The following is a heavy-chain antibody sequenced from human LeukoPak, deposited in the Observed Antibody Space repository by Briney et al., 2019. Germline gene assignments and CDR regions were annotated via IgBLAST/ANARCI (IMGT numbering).Heavy chain of an antibody. V-gene: IGHV3-30-3*01. D-gene: IGHD3-10*01. CDR2: ISYDGSNK. Sequence: GRSLRLSCAASGFTFSSYAMHWVRQAPGKGLEWVAVISYDGSNKNYADSVKGRFTISRDNSKNTLYLQMNSLRAEDTAVYYCAKTFYSGSGSELPHHWGQGTLVTVSS. CDR1: GFTFSSYA. J-gene: IGHJ1*01. CDR3: AKTFYSGSGSELPHH.